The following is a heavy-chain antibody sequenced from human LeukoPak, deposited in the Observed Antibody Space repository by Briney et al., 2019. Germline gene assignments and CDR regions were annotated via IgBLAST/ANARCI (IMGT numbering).Heavy chain of an antibody. J-gene: IGHJ4*02. CDR1: GFTFSSYA. V-gene: IGHV3-23*01. Sequence: GGSLRLSCAASGFTFSSYAMSWVRQPPGKGLDWVSSISGSGGSTYYAGSVKGRFTISRDDSKNTLYLQMNSLRAEDTAVYYCAKDLGRYRNNSFDYWGQGTLVTVSS. CDR2: ISGSGGST. D-gene: IGHD1-26*01. CDR3: AKDLGRYRNNSFDY.